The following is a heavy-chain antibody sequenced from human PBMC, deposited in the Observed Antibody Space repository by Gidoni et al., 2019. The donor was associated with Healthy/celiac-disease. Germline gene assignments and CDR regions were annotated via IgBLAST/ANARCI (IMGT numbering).Heavy chain of an antibody. V-gene: IGHV4-59*08. Sequence: QVHLQESGAGLVKPSETLSLTCTVSGGSIREYFWSWIRQPPGKGLEWIGYISYRGTTNYNPSLNSRVTMSVDMSKNQFSLKLYSVTAADTAMYFCARHPPVGTYGGYFDSWGQGALVTVSS. CDR3: ARHPPVGTYGGYFDS. CDR1: GGSIREYF. D-gene: IGHD4-17*01. J-gene: IGHJ4*02. CDR2: ISYRGTT.